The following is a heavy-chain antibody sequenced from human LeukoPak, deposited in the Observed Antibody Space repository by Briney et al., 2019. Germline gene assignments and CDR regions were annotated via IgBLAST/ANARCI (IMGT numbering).Heavy chain of an antibody. CDR1: GFTFSSYE. CDR2: ISSSGSTI. D-gene: IGHD3-10*01. J-gene: IGHJ4*02. V-gene: IGHV3-48*03. CDR3: ARATMGAFDY. Sequence: GGSLRLSCAASGFTFSSYEMNWVRQAPGKGLEWVSYISSSGSTIYYADSVKGRFTISRDNAKNSLYLQMNSLRAEDTAVYYCARATMGAFDYWGQGTLVTVSS.